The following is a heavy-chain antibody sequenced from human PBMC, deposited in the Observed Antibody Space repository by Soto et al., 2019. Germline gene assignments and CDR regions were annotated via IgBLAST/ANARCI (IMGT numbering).Heavy chain of an antibody. J-gene: IGHJ6*02. CDR2: INAGNGNT. V-gene: IGHV1-3*01. D-gene: IGHD6-19*01. CDR3: ARDIGAVAGRSLYYYYGMDV. Sequence: ALVKVSCKASGYTFTSYAMHWVRQANGQRLEWMGWINAGNGNTKYSQKFQGRVTITRDTSASTAYMELSSLRSEDTAVYYCARDIGAVAGRSLYYYYGMDVWGQGTTVTVSS. CDR1: GYTFTSYA.